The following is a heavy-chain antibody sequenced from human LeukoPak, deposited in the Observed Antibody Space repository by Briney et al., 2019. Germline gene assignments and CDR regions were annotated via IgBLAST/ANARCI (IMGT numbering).Heavy chain of an antibody. CDR3: ARARGSGSYYTRDYYYYYMDV. CDR1: GFTFSDYY. J-gene: IGHJ6*03. Sequence: PGGSLRLSCAASGFTFSDYYVSWIRQAPGKGLEWVSYISSSGSTIYYADSVKGRFTISRDNAKNSLYLQMNSLRAEDTAVYYCARARGSGSYYTRDYYYYYMDVWGKGTTVTVSS. CDR2: ISSSGSTI. V-gene: IGHV3-11*01. D-gene: IGHD3-10*01.